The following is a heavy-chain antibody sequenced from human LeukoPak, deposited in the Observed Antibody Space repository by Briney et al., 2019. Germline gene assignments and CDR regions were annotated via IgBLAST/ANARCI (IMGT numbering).Heavy chain of an antibody. CDR2: IKSKTDGGTT. J-gene: IGHJ4*02. CDR3: TTGLMVYGATDY. Sequence: AGGSLRLSCAASGFTFSNAWMSWVRQAPGKGLEWVGRIKSKTDGGTTDYAAPVKGRFTISRDDSKNTLYLQMNSLKTEDTAVYYCTTGLMVYGATDYWGQGTLVTVSS. V-gene: IGHV3-15*01. CDR1: GFTFSNAW. D-gene: IGHD2-8*01.